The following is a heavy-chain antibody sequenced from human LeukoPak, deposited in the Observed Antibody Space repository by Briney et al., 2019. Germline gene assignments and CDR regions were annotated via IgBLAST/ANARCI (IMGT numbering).Heavy chain of an antibody. Sequence: PGGSLRLSCAASGFTFSSYGMNWVRQAPGKGLEWVSSISSSSSYIYYADSVKGRFTISRDNAKNSLYLQMNSLRAEDTAVYYCARDLVATTVAYDYWGQGTLVTVSS. CDR3: ARDLVATTVAYDY. CDR1: GFTFSSYG. D-gene: IGHD5-24*01. J-gene: IGHJ4*02. V-gene: IGHV3-21*04. CDR2: ISSSSSYI.